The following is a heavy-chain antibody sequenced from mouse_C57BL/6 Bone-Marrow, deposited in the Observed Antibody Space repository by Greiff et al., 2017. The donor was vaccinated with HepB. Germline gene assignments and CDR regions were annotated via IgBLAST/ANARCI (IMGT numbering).Heavy chain of an antibody. CDR2: ISSSGST. D-gene: IGHD2-2*01. Sequence: VQLQQSGPALVKPSQTVSLTCTVTGYSITNGNHWWNWIRQVSGSKLEWIGYISSSGSTDSNPSLKSRISITRDTSKNQLFLQLNSVTTEDIATYYCAREGPYYGYDVRYFDVWGTGTTVTVSS. CDR1: GYSITNGNHW. CDR3: AREGPYYGYDVRYFDV. J-gene: IGHJ1*03. V-gene: IGHV3-4*01.